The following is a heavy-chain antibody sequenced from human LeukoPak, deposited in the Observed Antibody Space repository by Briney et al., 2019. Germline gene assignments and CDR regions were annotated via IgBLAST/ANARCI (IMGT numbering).Heavy chain of an antibody. CDR2: INHSGNT. CDR3: AADSSGWYYGMDV. V-gene: IGHV4-34*01. CDR1: GGSSSGYY. Sequence: SETLSLTCTVYGGSSSGYYWSWIRQPPGKGLEWIGEINHSGNTNYIPSLKSRVTTSVDMSKNQFSLNLTSVTAADTAVYYCAADSSGWYYGMDVWGQGTTVTVSS. J-gene: IGHJ6*02. D-gene: IGHD6-19*01.